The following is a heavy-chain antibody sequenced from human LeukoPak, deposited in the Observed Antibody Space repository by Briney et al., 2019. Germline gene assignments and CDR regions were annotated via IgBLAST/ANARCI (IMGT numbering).Heavy chain of an antibody. Sequence: PSQTLSLTCTVSGGSISSGGYYWSWIRQHPGKGLEWIGYIYYSGSTYYNPSLKSRVTISVDTSKNQFSLKLSSVTAEDTAVYYCARGPNYYHYGRDVWGKATTVSVCS. CDR2: IYYSGST. J-gene: IGHJ6*04. CDR3: ARGPNYYHYGRDV. CDR1: GGSISSGGYY. V-gene: IGHV4-31*03.